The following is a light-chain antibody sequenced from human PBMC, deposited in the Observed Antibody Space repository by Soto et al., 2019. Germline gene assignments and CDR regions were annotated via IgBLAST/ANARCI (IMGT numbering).Light chain of an antibody. V-gene: IGLV1-40*01. CDR3: QSYDSSPI. J-gene: IGLJ1*01. CDR1: SSNIGAGYA. CDR2: ANS. Sequence: QSALTQPPSVSGAPGQRVTISCTGSSSNIGAGYAVHWYQQLPGTAPKLLIYANSNRPSGVPDRFSGSKSGTSASLAITGLQDEDEADYYCQSYDSSPIFGTGTKVTVL.